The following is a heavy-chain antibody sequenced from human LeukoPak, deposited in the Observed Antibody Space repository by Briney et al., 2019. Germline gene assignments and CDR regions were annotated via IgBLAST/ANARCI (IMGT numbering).Heavy chain of an antibody. CDR1: GGSISSGGYY. CDR2: IYYSGST. Sequence: SETLSLTCTVSGGSISSGGYYWSWIRQHPGKGLEWIGYIYYSGSTYYNPSLKSRVTISVDTSKNQFSLKLSSVTAADTAVYYCARVNVPPYGDYGDYYFDYWGQGTLVTVSS. D-gene: IGHD4-17*01. V-gene: IGHV4-31*03. J-gene: IGHJ4*02. CDR3: ARVNVPPYGDYGDYYFDY.